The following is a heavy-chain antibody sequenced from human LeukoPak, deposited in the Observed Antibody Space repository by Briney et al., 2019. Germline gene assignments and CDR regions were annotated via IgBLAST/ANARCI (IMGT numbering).Heavy chain of an antibody. V-gene: IGHV1-8*03. CDR1: GYTFTDFD. CDR3: ARGPSCRGGSCFLGQTPRQIDY. Sequence: ASVRVSCKASGYTFTDFDINWVRQAPGQGLEWMGWMNPDSGNTGYLQRFQGRITYTRNTSIATAFMDLTSLRSEDTAVCYCARGPSCRGGSCFLGQTPRQIDYWGQGALVIVSS. CDR2: MNPDSGNT. D-gene: IGHD2-15*01. J-gene: IGHJ4*02.